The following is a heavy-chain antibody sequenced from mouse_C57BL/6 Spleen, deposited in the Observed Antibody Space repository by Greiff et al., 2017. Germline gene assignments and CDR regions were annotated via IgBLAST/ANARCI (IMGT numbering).Heavy chain of an antibody. V-gene: IGHV5-4*01. CDR2: ISDGGSYT. CDR1: GFTFSSYA. CDR3: ARDGGNSWYFDV. J-gene: IGHJ1*03. Sequence: VMLVESGGGLVKPGGSLKLSCAASGFTFSSYAMSWVRQTPEKRLEWVATISDGGSYTYYPDNVKGRFTISRDNAKNNLYLQMSHLKSEDTAMYYCARDGGNSWYFDVWGTGTTVTVSS. D-gene: IGHD2-1*01.